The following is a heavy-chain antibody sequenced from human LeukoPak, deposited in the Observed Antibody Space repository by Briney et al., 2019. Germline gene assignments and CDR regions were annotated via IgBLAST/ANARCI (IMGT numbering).Heavy chain of an antibody. V-gene: IGHV4-59*08. CDR2: IYYSGST. CDR3: ARQGYSPGYFNYYYGMDV. CDR1: GGSISSYY. D-gene: IGHD3-9*01. Sequence: PSETLSLTCTVSGGSISSYYWSWIRQPPGKGLEWIGYIYYSGSTNYNPSLKSRVTMSVDTSKNQFSLKLSSVTAADTAVYYCARQGYSPGYFNYYYGMDVWGQGTTVTVSS. J-gene: IGHJ6*02.